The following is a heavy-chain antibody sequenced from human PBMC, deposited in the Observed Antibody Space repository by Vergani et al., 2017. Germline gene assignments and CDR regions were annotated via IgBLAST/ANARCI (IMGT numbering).Heavy chain of an antibody. CDR3: ARGYYDSSGYYT. Sequence: QVQLVESGGGVVQPGRSLRLSCAASGFTFSSYGMHWVRQAPGKGLEWVAVISYDGSNKYYADSVKGRFTISRDNAKNSLYLQMNSLRAEDTAVYYCARGYYDSSGYYTWGQGTLVTVSS. D-gene: IGHD3-22*01. CDR1: GFTFSSYG. CDR2: ISYDGSNK. V-gene: IGHV3-30*03. J-gene: IGHJ5*02.